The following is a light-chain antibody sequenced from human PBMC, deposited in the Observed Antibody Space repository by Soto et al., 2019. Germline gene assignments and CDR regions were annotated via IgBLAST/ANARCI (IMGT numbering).Light chain of an antibody. CDR3: QHFDGTPFT. V-gene: IGKV3-20*01. Sequence: EIVLTQSPGTLSLSPGERATLSCRASQSVRSSHLAWYQQKPGQAPRLLIYGASSRATGIPDRFSGSGSGTDFTLTISRLEPGDFAVYYCQHFDGTPFTFGQGTRLEIK. CDR2: GAS. CDR1: QSVRSSH. J-gene: IGKJ5*01.